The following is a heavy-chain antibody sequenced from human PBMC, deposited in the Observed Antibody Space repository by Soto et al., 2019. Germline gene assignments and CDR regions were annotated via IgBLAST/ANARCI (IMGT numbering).Heavy chain of an antibody. CDR2: ISAYNGNT. CDR3: ARERRSGSSSWYKDHGMDV. D-gene: IGHD6-13*01. Sequence: ASVKVSCKASGYTFTSYGISWVRQAPGQGHEWMGWISAYNGNTNYAQKLQGRVTMTTDTSTSTAYMELRSLRSDDTAVYYCARERRSGSSSWYKDHGMDVWGQGTKVTVSS. J-gene: IGHJ6*02. V-gene: IGHV1-18*01. CDR1: GYTFTSYG.